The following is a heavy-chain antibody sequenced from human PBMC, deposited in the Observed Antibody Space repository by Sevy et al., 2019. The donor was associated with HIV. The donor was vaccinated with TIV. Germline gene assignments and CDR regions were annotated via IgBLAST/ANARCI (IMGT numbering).Heavy chain of an antibody. V-gene: IGHV3-21*01. J-gene: IGHJ3*02. CDR3: AREFLTTVANDAFDI. CDR2: ISSSSSYI. CDR1: VFTFSSYS. Sequence: GGSLRLSCAASVFTFSSYSMNWVRQAPGKGLEWVSSISSSSSYIYYADSVKGRFTISRDNAKNSLYLQMNSLRAEDTAVYYCAREFLTTVANDAFDIWGQGTMVTVSS. D-gene: IGHD4-17*01.